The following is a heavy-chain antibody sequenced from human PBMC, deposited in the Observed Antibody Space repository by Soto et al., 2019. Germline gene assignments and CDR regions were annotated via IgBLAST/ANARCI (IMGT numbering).Heavy chain of an antibody. CDR3: ARVPTTVTTPGMDV. D-gene: IGHD4-4*01. Sequence: GGSLRLSCAASGFTFSSYWMHWVRQAPGKGLVWVSRIKTDGSTTYYADSVKGRFTISRDNAKNTLYLQMNSLRAEDTAVYYCARVPTTVTTPGMDVWGQGTTVTVSS. CDR1: GFTFSSYW. J-gene: IGHJ6*02. CDR2: IKTDGSTT. V-gene: IGHV3-74*01.